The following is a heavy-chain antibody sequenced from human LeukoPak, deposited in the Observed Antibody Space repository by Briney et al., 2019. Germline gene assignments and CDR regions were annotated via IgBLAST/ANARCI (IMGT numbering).Heavy chain of an antibody. CDR2: ISGSGGST. V-gene: IGHV3-23*01. Sequence: PGGSLRLSWAAYGLTSSTLGTSWDSQVPGKGLEWVSTISGSGGSTDYADSVKGRFTISRDNSKNTLYLQMNSLRAEDTAVYYCAKDRLVCSTTRFYRGTAYWSQATLVTVSS. CDR1: GLTSSTLG. D-gene: IGHD2-2*01. CDR3: AKDRLVCSTTRFYRGTAY. J-gene: IGHJ4*02.